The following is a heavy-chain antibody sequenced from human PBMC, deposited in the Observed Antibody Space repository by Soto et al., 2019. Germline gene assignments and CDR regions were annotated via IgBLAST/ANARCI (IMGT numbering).Heavy chain of an antibody. J-gene: IGHJ4*02. CDR3: AKYPQMYYYDSSGYYYLDY. CDR2: ISGSGGST. V-gene: IGHV3-23*01. D-gene: IGHD3-22*01. Sequence: GGSLRLSCAASGFTFSSYAMSWVRQAPGKGLEWVSAISGSGGSTYYADSVKGRFTISKDNSKNTLYLQMNSLRAEDTAVYYCAKYPQMYYYDSSGYYYLDYWGQGTLVTVSS. CDR1: GFTFSSYA.